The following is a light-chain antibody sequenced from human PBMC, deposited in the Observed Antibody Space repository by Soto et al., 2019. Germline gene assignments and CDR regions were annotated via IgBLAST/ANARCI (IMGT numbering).Light chain of an antibody. V-gene: IGKV1-5*02. Sequence: QVSKSAFALSASVGDRVTILCLANQDISSWLAWYQQKPGQAPKLLIYDASSLESGVPSRFSGSGSGTEFTLTISSLQPEDFATYYCQQATSFPLTFGGGTKVDIK. CDR1: QDISSW. CDR3: QQATSFPLT. CDR2: DAS. J-gene: IGKJ4*01.